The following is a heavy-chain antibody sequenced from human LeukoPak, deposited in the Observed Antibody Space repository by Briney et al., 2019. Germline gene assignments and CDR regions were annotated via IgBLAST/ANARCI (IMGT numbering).Heavy chain of an antibody. CDR3: ARDRDIVATNYYYGMDV. J-gene: IGHJ6*02. D-gene: IGHD5-12*01. Sequence: GSLRLSCAASGFTFSSYWMSWVRQAPGKGLEWVANIKQDGSEKDYVDSVKGRFTISRDNAKNSLYLQMNSLRAEDTAVYYCARDRDIVATNYYYGMDVWGQGTTVTVSS. CDR1: GFTFSSYW. V-gene: IGHV3-7*04. CDR2: IKQDGSEK.